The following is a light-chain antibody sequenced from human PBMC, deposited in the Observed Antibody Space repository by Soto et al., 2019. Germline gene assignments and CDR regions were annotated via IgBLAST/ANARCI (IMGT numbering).Light chain of an antibody. Sequence: VLTTSPGPLSLSPGERATLSCRASQSVSSTYSAWYQQKPGQAPGLLIYGASIRASGMPDRSDGRGSGTDFTLTISRLESEDFAVYYCQQYGISPGTFGQGTKVDIK. V-gene: IGKV3-20*01. J-gene: IGKJ1*01. CDR3: QQYGISPGT. CDR1: QSVSSTY. CDR2: GAS.